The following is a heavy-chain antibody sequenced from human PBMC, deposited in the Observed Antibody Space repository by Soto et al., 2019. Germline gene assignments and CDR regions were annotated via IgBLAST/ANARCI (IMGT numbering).Heavy chain of an antibody. J-gene: IGHJ4*02. CDR1: GGNISGAAYC. V-gene: IGHV4-30-4*01. CDR3: ARGPSGDKIDY. CDR2: IYDGGTT. D-gene: IGHD7-27*01. Sequence: SVTMCVTCTVAGGNISGAAYCWSWIRQSPDKGLEWIGHIYDGGTTYSSPSLKGRVTISADTSETQFSLKLSSVSAADTAVYYCARGPSGDKIDYWGQGIQVTVSS.